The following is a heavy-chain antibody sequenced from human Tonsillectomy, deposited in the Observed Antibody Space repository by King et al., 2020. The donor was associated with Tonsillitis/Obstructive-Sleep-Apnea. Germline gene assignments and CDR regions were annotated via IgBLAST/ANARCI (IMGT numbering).Heavy chain of an antibody. J-gene: IGHJ6*02. CDR2: IKNDGSST. CDR1: GFTFSSYW. CDR3: ARGDRVAQGNYAMDV. V-gene: IGHV3-74*01. D-gene: IGHD2-15*01. Sequence: VQLVESGGGLVQPGGSLRLSCAASGFTFSSYWMHWVRQAPGKGLVWVSRIKNDGSSTSYADSVKGRFTISRDNAKNTLSLQMNSLRAEDTAVSYCARGDRVAQGNYAMDVWGQGTTVTVSS.